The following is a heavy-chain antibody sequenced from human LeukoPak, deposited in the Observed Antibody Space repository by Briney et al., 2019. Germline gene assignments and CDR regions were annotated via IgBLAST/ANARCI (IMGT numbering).Heavy chain of an antibody. V-gene: IGHV4-30-2*01. CDR3: ARLGYDSSGYYVFVDY. CDR2: IYHSGST. D-gene: IGHD3-22*01. CDR1: GGSISSGGYS. Sequence: SQTLSLTCGVSGGSISSGGYSWSWIRQPPGKGLEWIGYIYHSGSTYYNPSLKSRVTISVDRSKNQFSLKLSSVTAADTAVYYCARLGYDSSGYYVFVDYWGQGTLVTVSS. J-gene: IGHJ4*02.